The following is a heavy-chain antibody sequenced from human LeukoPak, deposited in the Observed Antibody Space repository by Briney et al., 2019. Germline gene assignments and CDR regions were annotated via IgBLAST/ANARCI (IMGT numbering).Heavy chain of an antibody. CDR3: ARGRNRQLVDY. V-gene: IGHV4-34*01. CDR2: INHSGST. CDR1: GGSFSGYY. J-gene: IGHJ4*02. Sequence: PSETLSLTCAVYGGSFSGYYWNWIRQPPGKGLEWLGEINHSGSTNYNPSLKSRVTISVDTSKNQFSLRLSSVTAADTAVYYCARGRNRQLVDYWGQGTLVTVS. D-gene: IGHD1-14*01.